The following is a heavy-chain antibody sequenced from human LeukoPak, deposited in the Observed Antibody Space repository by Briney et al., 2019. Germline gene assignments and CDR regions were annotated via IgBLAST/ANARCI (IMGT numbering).Heavy chain of an antibody. Sequence: PGGSLRLSCAASGFTFSHYWMTWVRQAPGKGLEWVANIKQDGSEQYYVDSVKGRFTISRDNAKNSLYLQMNSLRAEDTAVYYCARSIQGALRYFGPPDYWGQGTLVTVSS. J-gene: IGHJ4*02. CDR3: ARSIQGALRYFGPPDY. CDR1: GFTFSHYW. CDR2: IKQDGSEQ. V-gene: IGHV3-7*03. D-gene: IGHD3-9*01.